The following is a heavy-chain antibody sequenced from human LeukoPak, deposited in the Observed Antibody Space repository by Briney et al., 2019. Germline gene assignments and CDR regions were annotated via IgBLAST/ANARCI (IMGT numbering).Heavy chain of an antibody. J-gene: IGHJ6*03. CDR2: INPNSGGT. V-gene: IGHV1-2*02. CDR3: ARWGGRPPPYYYYYMDV. Sequence: ASVKVSCKASGYTFTGYYMHWVRQAPGQGLEWMGWINPNSGGTNYAQKFQGRVTMTRDTSISTAYMELSRLRSDDTAVYYCARWGGRPPPYYYYYMDVWGKGTTVTVSS. CDR1: GYTFTGYY. D-gene: IGHD2-15*01.